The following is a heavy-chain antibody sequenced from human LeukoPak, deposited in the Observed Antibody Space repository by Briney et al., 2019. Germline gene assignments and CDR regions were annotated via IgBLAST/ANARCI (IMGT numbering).Heavy chain of an antibody. CDR1: GFTFSSNG. CDR3: ARGGSGRLRGAFDI. CDR2: LSSSGGST. D-gene: IGHD1-26*01. J-gene: IGHJ3*02. Sequence: GGSLRCYAAAYGFTFSSNGMSWVRQAPGKGLEWVSALSSSGGSTYYADSVKGTLTISRDNYKNPLYLQMNSLRAEDTAVYDCARGGSGRLRGAFDIWGQGKMGTVSS. V-gene: IGHV3-23*01.